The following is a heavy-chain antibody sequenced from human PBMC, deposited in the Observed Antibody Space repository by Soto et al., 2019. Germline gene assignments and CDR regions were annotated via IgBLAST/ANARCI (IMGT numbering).Heavy chain of an antibody. CDR3: ARVRSGVTIFGVVTNYYYYYMDV. D-gene: IGHD3-3*01. Sequence: SETLSLTCTVSGGSISSYYWSWIRQPPGKGLEWIGYIYYSGSTNYNPSLKSRVTISVDTSKNQFSLKLSSVTAADTAVYYCARVRSGVTIFGVVTNYYYYYMDVWGKGTTVTVSS. J-gene: IGHJ6*03. CDR2: IYYSGST. CDR1: GGSISSYY. V-gene: IGHV4-59*01.